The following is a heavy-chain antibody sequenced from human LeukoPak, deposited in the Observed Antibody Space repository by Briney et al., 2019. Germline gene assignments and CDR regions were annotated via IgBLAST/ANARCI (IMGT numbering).Heavy chain of an antibody. V-gene: IGHV4-4*02. J-gene: IGHJ3*02. D-gene: IGHD1-26*01. CDR1: GGSISTNNW. CDR2: IHHSGST. Sequence: SGTLSLTCAVSGGSISTNNWWTWVRQPPGKGLEWIGEIHHSGSTDYNPSLKSRVTISPDKSKNQFSLTLTSVTAADTAVYFCARAPLSGTYYTDAFDIWGQGTMVTVSS. CDR3: ARAPLSGTYYTDAFDI.